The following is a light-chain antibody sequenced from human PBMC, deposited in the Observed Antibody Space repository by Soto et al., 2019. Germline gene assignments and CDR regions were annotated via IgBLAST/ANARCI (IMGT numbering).Light chain of an antibody. CDR3: CSYAGGPYV. V-gene: IGLV2-11*01. CDR1: SSDVGGYDY. Sequence: QSVLTQPRSVSGSPGQSVAISCTGTSSDVGGYDYVSWYQQHPGKAPNVIIFDVSTRPSGVPDRFSGSKSGNTASLTISGLQAEDEADYYCCSYAGGPYVSGTGTKVTVL. J-gene: IGLJ1*01. CDR2: DVS.